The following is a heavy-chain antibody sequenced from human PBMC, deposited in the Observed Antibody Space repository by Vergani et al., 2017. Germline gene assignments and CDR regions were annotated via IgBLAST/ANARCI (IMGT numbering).Heavy chain of an antibody. CDR1: GFTFSSYA. Sequence: EVQLLESGGGLVQPGGSLRLSCAASGFTFSSYAMSWVRQAPGKGLEWVSANSGSGGSTYYADSVKGRFTISRDNSKNTLYLQMNSLRAEDTAVYYCANMARNYYDRRGFENWGQGTLVTVSS. D-gene: IGHD3-22*01. CDR2: NSGSGGST. V-gene: IGHV3-23*01. J-gene: IGHJ4*02. CDR3: ANMARNYYDRRGFEN.